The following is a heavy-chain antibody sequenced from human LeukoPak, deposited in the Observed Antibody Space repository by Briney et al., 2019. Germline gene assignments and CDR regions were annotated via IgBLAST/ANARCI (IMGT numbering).Heavy chain of an antibody. V-gene: IGHV3-21*04. CDR3: ARAKPKNMVRGLIMRRESRYYFDY. D-gene: IGHD3-10*01. CDR2: ISSSGTYT. J-gene: IGHJ4*02. Sequence: GGSLRLSCAASGFSFNSYSMNWVRQAPGKGLEWVSSISSSGTYTYYADSMRGRFIISRDNATNSLYLQMNSLRAEDTAVYYCARAKPKNMVRGLIMRRESRYYFDYWGQGTLVTVSS. CDR1: GFSFNSYS.